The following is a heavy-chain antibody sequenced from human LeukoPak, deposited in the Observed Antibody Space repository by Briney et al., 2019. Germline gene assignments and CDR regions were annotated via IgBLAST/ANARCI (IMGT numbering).Heavy chain of an antibody. D-gene: IGHD3-10*01. V-gene: IGHV3-33*06. CDR2: IWYDGSNK. J-gene: IGHJ6*03. CDR1: GFTFSSYG. Sequence: GGSLRLSCAASGFTFSSYGMHWVRQAPGKGLEWVAVIWYDGSNKYYADSVKGRFTISRDNSKNTLYLRMNSLRAEDTAVYYCAKVAYYYGSGYMDVWGKGTTVTVSS. CDR3: AKVAYYYGSGYMDV.